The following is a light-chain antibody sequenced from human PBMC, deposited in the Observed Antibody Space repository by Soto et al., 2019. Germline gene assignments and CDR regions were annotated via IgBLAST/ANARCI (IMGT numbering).Light chain of an antibody. CDR1: SSDVGSHNL. J-gene: IGLJ2*01. V-gene: IGLV2-23*03. Sequence: QSALTQPASVSGSPGQSITISCTGTSSDVGSHNLVSWYQQHPGKAPKLMIYEGSKRPSGVSNRFSGSKSGNTASLTISGLQAEDEADYYCCSYAGSSTFAFGGGTKLTVL. CDR2: EGS. CDR3: CSYAGSSTFA.